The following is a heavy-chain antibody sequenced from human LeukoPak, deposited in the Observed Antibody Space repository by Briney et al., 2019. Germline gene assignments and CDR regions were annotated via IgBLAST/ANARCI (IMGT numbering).Heavy chain of an antibody. Sequence: GGSLRLSCAASGFTFSSYGMHWVRQAPGKGLEWVAFIRYDGSNKYYADSVKGRFTISRDNSKNTLYLQMNSLRAEDTAVYYCARDNKRVSGYYYYYMDVWGKGTTVTISS. CDR3: ARDNKRVSGYYYYYMDV. D-gene: IGHD3-10*01. CDR1: GFTFSSYG. J-gene: IGHJ6*03. CDR2: IRYDGSNK. V-gene: IGHV3-30*02.